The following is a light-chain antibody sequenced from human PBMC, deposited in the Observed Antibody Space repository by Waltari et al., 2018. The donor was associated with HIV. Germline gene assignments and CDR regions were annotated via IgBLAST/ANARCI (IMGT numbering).Light chain of an antibody. J-gene: IGLJ1*01. V-gene: IGLV2-14*01. CDR1: TSDIGDYNY. CDR3: SSYRGITTLLYV. CDR2: GDT. Sequence: QSALTQPASVSGSPGHTITISCTGITSDIGDYNYVSWYQQHSDKAPRLIIYGDTPRPSGVSRRFSGSKSGNTASLTISGLQAEDEADYYCSSYRGITTLLYVFGSGTKVTVL.